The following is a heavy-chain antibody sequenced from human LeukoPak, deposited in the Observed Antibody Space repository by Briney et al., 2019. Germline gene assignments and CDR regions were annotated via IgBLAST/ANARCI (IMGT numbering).Heavy chain of an antibody. CDR3: ARGTGARISMVRRLITSLDY. V-gene: IGHV3-66*01. CDR2: IYSGGST. CDR1: GFTVSSNY. J-gene: IGHJ4*02. D-gene: IGHD3-10*01. Sequence: GGSLRLSGAASGFTVSSNYVAWVRQAPGKGLQWVSVIYSGGSTYYADSVKGRFIISRDNSKNTLYLQMNSLRAEDTAVYFCARGTGARISMVRRLITSLDYWGQGPLVTVSS.